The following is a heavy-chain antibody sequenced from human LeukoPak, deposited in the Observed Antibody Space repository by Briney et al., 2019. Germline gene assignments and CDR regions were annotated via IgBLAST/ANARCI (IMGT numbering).Heavy chain of an antibody. J-gene: IGHJ2*01. CDR3: AKDPGIAVAGSWRYFDL. CDR2: ISYDGSNK. CDR1: GFTFSSYG. Sequence: GRSLRLSCAASGFTFSSYGMHWVRQAPGKGLEWVAVISYDGSNKYYADPVKGRFTISSDNSKNTLYLQMNSLRAEDTAVYYCAKDPGIAVAGSWRYFDLWGRGTLVTVSS. V-gene: IGHV3-30*18. D-gene: IGHD6-19*01.